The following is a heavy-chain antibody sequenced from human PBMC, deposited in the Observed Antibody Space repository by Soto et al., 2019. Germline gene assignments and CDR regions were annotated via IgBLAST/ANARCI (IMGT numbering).Heavy chain of an antibody. J-gene: IGHJ4*02. CDR2: ISAYNGNT. CDR1: GYTFTNHG. CDR3: ARVSLVDLGTFDY. D-gene: IGHD1-1*01. Sequence: GASVKVSWKASGYTFTNHGISWVRQAPGQGLEWMGWISAYNGNTKYAQKFQGRVTMTTDTSTSTVYMELRSLRSDDTAVYYCARVSLVDLGTFDYWGQGTLVTVSS. V-gene: IGHV1-18*01.